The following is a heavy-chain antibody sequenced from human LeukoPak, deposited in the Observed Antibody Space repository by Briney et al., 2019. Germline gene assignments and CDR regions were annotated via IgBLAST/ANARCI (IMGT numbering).Heavy chain of an antibody. V-gene: IGHV4-59*01. D-gene: IGHD1-26*01. Sequence: SETLSLTCTVSGDSIDSYYWSWIRQPPGEGLQWIGYVFYSGPTNYDASLKSRVAISVDRSKNQFSLKLTSVSAADTAVYYCAGRSARYFDSWGQGTPVTVS. CDR3: AGRSARYFDS. CDR2: VFYSGPT. J-gene: IGHJ4*02. CDR1: GDSIDSYY.